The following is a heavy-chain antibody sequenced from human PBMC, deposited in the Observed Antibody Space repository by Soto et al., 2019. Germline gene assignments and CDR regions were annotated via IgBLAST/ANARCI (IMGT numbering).Heavy chain of an antibody. Sequence: QVQLVESGGGVVQPGRSLRLSCAASGFTFSSYGMHWVRQAPGKGLEWVAVISYDGSNKYYADSVKGRFTISRDNSKNRLNRKMKGWRVEERVVYTCGKSVGGGFKDNFWGGYGWANYYVMDVWAKGPRSPSP. CDR2: ISYDGSNK. V-gene: IGHV3-30*18. D-gene: IGHD3-16*02. CDR1: GFTFSSYG. CDR3: GKSVGGGFKDNFWGGYGWANYYVMDV. J-gene: IGHJ6*02.